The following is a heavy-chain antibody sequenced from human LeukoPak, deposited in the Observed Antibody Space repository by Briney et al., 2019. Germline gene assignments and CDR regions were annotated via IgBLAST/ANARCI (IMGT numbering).Heavy chain of an antibody. V-gene: IGHV4-38-2*02. D-gene: IGHD2-2*01. CDR1: GYSISSGYY. CDR3: AKSGGYCSSTSCYGLHDWFDP. CDR2: IYHSGST. Sequence: SETLSLTCTVSGYSISSGYYWGWIRQPPGKGLGWIGSIYHSGSTYYNPSLKSRVTISVDTSKNQFSLKLSSVTAADTAVYYCAKSGGYCSSTSCYGLHDWFDPWGQGTLVTVSS. J-gene: IGHJ5*02.